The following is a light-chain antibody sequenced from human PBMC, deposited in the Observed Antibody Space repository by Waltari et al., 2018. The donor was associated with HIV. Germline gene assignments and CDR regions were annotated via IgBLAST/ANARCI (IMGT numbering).Light chain of an antibody. CDR1: RSDIGSNY. CDR3: AAWDVSLRGAYV. V-gene: IGLV1-47*01. J-gene: IGLJ1*01. Sequence: QSVLTQPPSASGTPGQRVTIPCSWARSDIGSNYVYWYQQLPGTAPKLLIYRNNQRPSGVPDRFSASKSGTSASLAISGLRSEDEADYYCAAWDVSLRGAYVFGTGTKVAVL. CDR2: RNN.